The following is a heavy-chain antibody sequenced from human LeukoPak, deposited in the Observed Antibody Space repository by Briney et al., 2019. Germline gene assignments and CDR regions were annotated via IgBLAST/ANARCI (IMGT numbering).Heavy chain of an antibody. CDR1: GYTFTSYD. Sequence: GASVKVSCKASGYTFTSYDINWVRQAPGQGLEWMGWINPNSGGTNYAQKFQGRVTMTRDTSISTAYMELSRLRSDDTAVYYCARGIVLMVYGSLTYDPWGQGTLVTVSS. J-gene: IGHJ5*02. CDR3: ARGIVLMVYGSLTYDP. V-gene: IGHV1-2*02. D-gene: IGHD2-8*01. CDR2: INPNSGGT.